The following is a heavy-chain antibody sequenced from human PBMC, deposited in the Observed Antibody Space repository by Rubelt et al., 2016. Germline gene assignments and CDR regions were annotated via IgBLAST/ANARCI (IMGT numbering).Heavy chain of an antibody. V-gene: IGHV3-23*01. J-gene: IGHJ6*02. D-gene: IGHD6-19*01. CDR2: ISDSGGIT. CDR3: ARDMGRLVYYAMDV. Sequence: GKGLEWVSTISDSGGITYYGDSVKGRFTISRDNSKNTLFLQMSSLRVEDTAVYYCARDMGRLVYYAMDVWGQGTTVTVSS.